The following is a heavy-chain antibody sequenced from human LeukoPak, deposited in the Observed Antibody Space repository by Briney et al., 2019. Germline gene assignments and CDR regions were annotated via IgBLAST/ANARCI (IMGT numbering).Heavy chain of an antibody. V-gene: IGHV3-74*01. J-gene: IGHJ4*02. CDR2: IDIDGTGT. CDR3: GTVFDH. CDR1: GLTFSTSA. Sequence: PGGPLRLSCSASGLTFSTSAMSWVRQAPGKGLVWVSRIDIDGTGTSYADSVKGRFTISRDNAKNTVSLQMNSLKAEDTAVYYCGTVFDHWGPGILVTVSS.